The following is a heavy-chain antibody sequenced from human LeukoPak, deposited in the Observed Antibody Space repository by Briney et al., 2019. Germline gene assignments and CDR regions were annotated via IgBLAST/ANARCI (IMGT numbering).Heavy chain of an antibody. V-gene: IGHV3-7*03. CDR2: IKEDGSEK. CDR3: ARDLSQYDSSGYCLGY. CDR1: GFTFSSYW. J-gene: IGHJ4*02. Sequence: GGSLRLSCAASGFTFSSYWMSWVRQAPGKGLEWVANIKEDGSEKYYVDSVKGRFTISRDNAKNSVYLQMNSLRAEDTAVYYCARDLSQYDSSGYCLGYWGQGTLVTVSS. D-gene: IGHD3-22*01.